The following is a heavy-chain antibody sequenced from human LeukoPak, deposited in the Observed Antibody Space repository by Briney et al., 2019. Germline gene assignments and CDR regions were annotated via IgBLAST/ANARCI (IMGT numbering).Heavy chain of an antibody. CDR3: ARLSSSSWY. V-gene: IGHV4-30-2*01. J-gene: IGHJ4*02. CDR2: IYHSGST. D-gene: IGHD6-13*01. CDR1: GGSLSSGGYY. Sequence: PSETLSLTCTVSGGSLSSGGYYWSWIRQPPGKGLEWIGYIYHSGSTYYNPSLKSRVTISVDRSKNQFSLKLSSVTAADTAVYYCARLSSSSWYWGQGTLVTVSS.